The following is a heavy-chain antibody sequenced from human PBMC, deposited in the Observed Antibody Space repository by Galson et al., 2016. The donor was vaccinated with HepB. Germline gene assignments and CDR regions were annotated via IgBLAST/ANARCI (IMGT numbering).Heavy chain of an antibody. D-gene: IGHD6-13*01. CDR2: DIGSK. Sequence: SETLSLTCTVSGDSIRNVGRHWGWFRQYPGKGLEDIGSKYCTTSFSGRLTVSADMSRNQSFMSLTPVTAADTAIYYCVRLGTGAAVSNRRGSVYWSPGTRVTVSS. J-gene: IGHJ4*02. V-gene: IGHV4-39*01. CDR3: VRLGTGAAVSNRRGSVY. CDR1: GDSIRNVGRH.